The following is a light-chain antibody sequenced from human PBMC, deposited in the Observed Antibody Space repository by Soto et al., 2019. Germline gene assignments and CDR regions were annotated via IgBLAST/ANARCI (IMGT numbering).Light chain of an antibody. CDR3: QSYDSSVSVV. J-gene: IGLJ2*01. Sequence: VLTQPPSVSGAPGQGVTISCTGSGSTFGAGYDVHWYQQLPGTAPKLLIYDNTNRPSGVPDRFSGSKSGTSASLAISGLQAEDEADYYCQSYDSSVSVVFGGGTQLTVL. CDR1: GSTFGAGYD. CDR2: DNT. V-gene: IGLV1-40*01.